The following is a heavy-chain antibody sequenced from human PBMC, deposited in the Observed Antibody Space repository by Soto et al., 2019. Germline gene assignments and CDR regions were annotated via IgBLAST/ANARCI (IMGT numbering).Heavy chain of an antibody. V-gene: IGHV1-3*04. CDR3: AKGSRMWTPDY. CDR2: ISTGNGNT. CDR1: GYTFTDYA. J-gene: IGHJ4*02. Sequence: QVQLVQSGAEVKKPGASVKVSCKTSGYTFTDYAIHWVHQAPGQRLEWMGWISTGNGNTKFSQKFQGRVTITRDTSATTAYMELTSLRSEDTAVYFCAKGSRMWTPDYWGQGTLVTVSS. D-gene: IGHD2-21*01.